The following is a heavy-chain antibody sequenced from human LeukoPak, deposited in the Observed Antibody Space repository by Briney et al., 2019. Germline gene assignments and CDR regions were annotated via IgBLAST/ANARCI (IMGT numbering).Heavy chain of an antibody. J-gene: IGHJ4*02. D-gene: IGHD2-2*01. V-gene: IGHV3-23*01. CDR1: GFTFSSCG. CDR2: ISGSGGNT. Sequence: PGGTLRLSCAASGFTFSSCGMSWVRRGPGKGLEWVSGISGSGGNTYSADSVKGRFTISRDNSKNTLYLQMNSLRAEDTAVYYCLGYCSRSSCYGWGNDYWGQGTLVTVSS. CDR3: LGYCSRSSCYGWGNDY.